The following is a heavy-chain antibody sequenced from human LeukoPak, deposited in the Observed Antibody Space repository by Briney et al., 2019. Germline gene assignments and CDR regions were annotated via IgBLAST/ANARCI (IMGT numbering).Heavy chain of an antibody. V-gene: IGHV4-59*12. CDR3: ASGEYYFDY. J-gene: IGHJ4*02. Sequence: SETLSLTCTVSGGSISNYYWSWIRQPPGKGLEWIGYIYYSGTTNYNPSLKSRVTISVDTSKNQFSLKLSSVTAADTAVYYCASGEYYFDYWGQGTLVTVSS. CDR1: GGSISNYY. CDR2: IYYSGTT.